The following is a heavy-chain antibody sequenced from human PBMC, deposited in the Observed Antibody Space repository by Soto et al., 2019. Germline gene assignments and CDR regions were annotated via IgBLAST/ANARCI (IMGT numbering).Heavy chain of an antibody. Sequence: GASVKVSCKASGYTFTSYAMHWVRQAPGQRLEWMGWINAGNGNTKYSQKFQGRVTITRDTSASTAYMELSSLRSEDTAVYYCAREPIVAGPWLLDAFDIWGQGTMVTVSS. CDR2: INAGNGNT. D-gene: IGHD2-21*01. CDR3: AREPIVAGPWLLDAFDI. V-gene: IGHV1-3*01. J-gene: IGHJ3*02. CDR1: GYTFTSYA.